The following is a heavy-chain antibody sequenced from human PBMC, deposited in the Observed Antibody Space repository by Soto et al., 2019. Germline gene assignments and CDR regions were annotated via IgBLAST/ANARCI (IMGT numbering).Heavy chain of an antibody. V-gene: IGHV5-51*01. D-gene: IGHD3-3*01. Sequence: GESLKISCKGSGYSFTSYWIGWVRQMPGKGLEWMGIIYPGDSNTRYSPSLQGQVTISVNKSISTAYLQWSSLKATDTAMYYCARHAYDFWSGHPNPRYYYGMDVWGQGTTVTVSS. J-gene: IGHJ6*02. CDR1: GYSFTSYW. CDR2: IYPGDSNT. CDR3: ARHAYDFWSGHPNPRYYYGMDV.